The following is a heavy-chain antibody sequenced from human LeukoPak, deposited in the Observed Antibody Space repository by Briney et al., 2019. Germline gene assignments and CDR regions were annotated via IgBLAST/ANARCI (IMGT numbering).Heavy chain of an antibody. V-gene: IGHV1-18*04. CDR3: ARGVLRNTIDI. Sequence: ASVKVSCKASGYTFTGYYMHWVRQAPGQGLEWMGWISTYNGNTHYAQKLQGRVTMTTDTSTSTAYMELRSLKSDDTAVYYCARGVLRNTIDIWGQGTMVTVSS. CDR1: GYTFTGYY. CDR2: ISTYNGNT. D-gene: IGHD3-3*01. J-gene: IGHJ3*02.